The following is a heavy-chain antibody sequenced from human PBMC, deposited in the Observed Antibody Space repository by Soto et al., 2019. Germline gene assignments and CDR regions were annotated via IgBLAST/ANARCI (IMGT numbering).Heavy chain of an antibody. CDR3: ARQVYSSGRTAWFDP. D-gene: IGHD6-19*01. CDR2: IYYSGST. CDR1: GGSISSSSYY. J-gene: IGHJ5*02. Sequence: SETLSLTCTVSGGSISSSSYYWGWIRQPPGKGLEWIGSIYYSGSTYYNPSLKSRVTISVDTSKNQFSLKLSSVTAADTAVYYCARQVYSSGRTAWFDPWGQGTLVTVSS. V-gene: IGHV4-39*01.